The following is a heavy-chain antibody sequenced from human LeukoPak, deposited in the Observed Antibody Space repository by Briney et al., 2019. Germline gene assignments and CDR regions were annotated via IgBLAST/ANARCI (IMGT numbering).Heavy chain of an antibody. D-gene: IGHD3-9*01. Sequence: GGSLRLSCAASGFTFNNAWMSWVRQAPGKGLEWVGRIKSKTDGGTTDYAAPVKGRFTISRDDSKNTLYLQMNSLKTEDTAVYYCTTSHHNILTALLNWGQGTLVTVSS. CDR3: TTSHHNILTALLN. CDR2: IKSKTDGGTT. V-gene: IGHV3-15*01. J-gene: IGHJ4*02. CDR1: GFTFNNAW.